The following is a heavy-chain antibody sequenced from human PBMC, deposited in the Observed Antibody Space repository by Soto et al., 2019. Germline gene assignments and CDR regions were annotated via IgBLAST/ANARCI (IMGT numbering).Heavy chain of an antibody. CDR2: IYSGGST. CDR1: GFTVSSNY. V-gene: IGHV3-53*01. CDR3: ARVGTMGYYYYGMDV. J-gene: IGHJ6*02. D-gene: IGHD1-7*01. Sequence: GGSLRLSCAASGFTVSSNYMSWVRQAPGKGLEWVSVIYSGGSTYYADSVKGRFTISRDNSKNTLYLQMNSLRAEDTAVYYCARVGTMGYYYYGMDVWGQGTTVTVSS.